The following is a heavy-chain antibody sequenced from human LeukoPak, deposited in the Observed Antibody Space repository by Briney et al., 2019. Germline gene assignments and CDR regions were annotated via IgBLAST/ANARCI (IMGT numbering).Heavy chain of an antibody. CDR1: GGTFSSYA. CDR2: IIPIFGTA. CDR3: ARGAAASPDWIDP. J-gene: IGHJ5*02. D-gene: IGHD6-13*01. V-gene: IGHV1-69*05. Sequence: PGASVKVSCKASGGTFSSYAISWVRQAPGQGLEWMGGIIPIFGTANYAQKFQGRVTITTDESTSTAYMELSSLRSEDTAVYYCARGAAASPDWIDPWGQGTLVTVSS.